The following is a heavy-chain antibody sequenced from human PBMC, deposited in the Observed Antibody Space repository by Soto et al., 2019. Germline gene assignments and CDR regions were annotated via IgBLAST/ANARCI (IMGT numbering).Heavy chain of an antibody. D-gene: IGHD1-1*01. V-gene: IGHV3-23*01. CDR3: AKATATSGGTFEI. CDR1: GFICSSYD. J-gene: IGHJ3*02. Sequence: GGSLRLSCAVSGFICSSYDMSWVRQAPGKGLEWVSTILVGGSTHYEDSVKGRFTISRDTSKNTVYLQMNSLTAGDTAFYYCAKATATSGGTFEIYGQGTMVTVSS. CDR2: ILVGGST.